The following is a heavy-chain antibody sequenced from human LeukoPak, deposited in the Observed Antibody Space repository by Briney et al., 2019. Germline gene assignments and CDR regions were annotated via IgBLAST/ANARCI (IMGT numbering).Heavy chain of an antibody. CDR1: GGSISSYY. CDR3: ARDLGFWSGPDY. J-gene: IGHJ4*02. V-gene: IGHV4-4*07. D-gene: IGHD3-3*01. CDR2: ICSSGST. Sequence: SETLSLTCTVFGGSISSYYWSWIRQPAGKGLQWIGRICSSGSTNYNPSLKSRVTMSVDTSKNQFSLRLSSVTAADTAVYYCARDLGFWSGPDYWGQGTLVTVSS.